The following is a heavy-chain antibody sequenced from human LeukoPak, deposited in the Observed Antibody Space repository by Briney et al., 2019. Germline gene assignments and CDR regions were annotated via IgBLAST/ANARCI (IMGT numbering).Heavy chain of an antibody. CDR1: GYTLTNNY. J-gene: IGHJ4*02. V-gene: IGHV1-46*01. CDR3: ARAVGIVVVVVATLDY. CDR2: INPSGGST. Sequence: ASVKVSCKASGYTLTNNYMHWVRQAPGQGLEWMGIINPSGGSTNYAQKFQGRVTMTRDTSTSTVYMELSSLRSEDTAVYYCARAVGIVVVVVATLDYWGQGTLVIVSS. D-gene: IGHD2-15*01.